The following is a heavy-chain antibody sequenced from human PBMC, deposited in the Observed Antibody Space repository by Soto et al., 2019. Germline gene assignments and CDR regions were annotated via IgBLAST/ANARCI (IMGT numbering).Heavy chain of an antibody. Sequence: SETLSLTCTVSGGSMSSHYWTWLRQPPGKGLEWIGYISYSGNTYYNPSLKSRVTISADTSRNQFSLKLSSVIAADTAVYYCARADPDASVGYWGQGTLVTVSS. CDR1: GGSMSSHY. CDR3: ARADPDASVGY. CDR2: ISYSGNT. D-gene: IGHD3-16*01. J-gene: IGHJ4*02. V-gene: IGHV4-59*11.